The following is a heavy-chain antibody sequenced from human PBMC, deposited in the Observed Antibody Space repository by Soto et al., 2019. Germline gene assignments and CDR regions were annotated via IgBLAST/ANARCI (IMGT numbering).Heavy chain of an antibody. CDR3: ARWSYLDY. V-gene: IGHV3-23*01. CDR2: ISGSDGKT. D-gene: IGHD3-3*01. CDR1: GFSFGSYA. Sequence: GSLRLSCAASGFSFGSYALSWVRQAPGKGLEWVSTISGSDGKTFYTDSVKGRFSISRDTSQSTLYLQMNSLRADDTAMYYCARWSYLDYWGQGTRVTVSS. J-gene: IGHJ4*02.